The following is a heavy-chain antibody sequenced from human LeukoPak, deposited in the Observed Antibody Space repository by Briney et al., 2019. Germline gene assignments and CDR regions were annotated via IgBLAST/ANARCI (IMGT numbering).Heavy chain of an antibody. CDR2: IYYSGST. CDR1: GGSISSSSYY. Sequence: SETLSLTCTVSGGSISSSSYYWGWIRQPPGKGLEWIGSIYYSGSTYYNPSLKSRVTISVDTSKNQFSLKLSSVTAADTAVYYCARLGGSTLGYWGQGTLVTVSS. J-gene: IGHJ4*02. D-gene: IGHD6-13*01. V-gene: IGHV4-39*07. CDR3: ARLGGSTLGY.